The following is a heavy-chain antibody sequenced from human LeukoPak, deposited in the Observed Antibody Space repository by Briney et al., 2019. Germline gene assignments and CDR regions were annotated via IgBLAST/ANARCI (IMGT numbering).Heavy chain of an antibody. Sequence: PSETLSLTCTVSGGSISSSSYYWGWIRQPPGKGLEWIGSIYYSGSTYYNPSLKSRVTISVDTPKNQFSLKLSSVTAADTAVYYCALHEIWFGEKYDYWGQGTLVTVSS. CDR1: GGSISSSSYY. J-gene: IGHJ4*02. D-gene: IGHD3-10*01. CDR2: IYYSGST. CDR3: ALHEIWFGEKYDY. V-gene: IGHV4-39*07.